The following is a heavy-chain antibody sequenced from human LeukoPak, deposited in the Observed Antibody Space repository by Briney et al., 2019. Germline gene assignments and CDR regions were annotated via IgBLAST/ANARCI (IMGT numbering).Heavy chain of an antibody. Sequence: PGGSLRLSWVASGFPYDVQTMSWVRQAPGKGLEWVASMREDGREIHYVDSVKGRFTISRDNPKNSLYLQMNSLRAEDTAVYYCARGGATGGRFENWGQGTLVTVSS. CDR1: GFPYDVQT. V-gene: IGHV3-7*01. J-gene: IGHJ4*02. D-gene: IGHD1-26*01. CDR2: MREDGREI. CDR3: ARGGATGGRFEN.